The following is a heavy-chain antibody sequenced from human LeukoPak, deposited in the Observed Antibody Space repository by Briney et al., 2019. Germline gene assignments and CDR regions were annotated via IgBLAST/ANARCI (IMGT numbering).Heavy chain of an antibody. CDR2: IYTSGSA. CDR1: GGSISSYY. CDR3: ARDYRTTGNLIHYYYYYMDV. Sequence: SETLSLTCTVSGGSISSYYWSWIRQPAGKGLEWIGRIYTSGSANYNPSLKSRVTMSADTSKNQFSLKLSSVSAADTAVYYCARDYRTTGNLIHYYYYYMDVWGKGTTVTVSS. D-gene: IGHD1-1*01. J-gene: IGHJ6*03. V-gene: IGHV4-4*07.